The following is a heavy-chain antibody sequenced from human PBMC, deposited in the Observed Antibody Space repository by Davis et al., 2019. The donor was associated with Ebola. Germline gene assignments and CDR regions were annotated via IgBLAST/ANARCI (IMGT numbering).Heavy chain of an antibody. Sequence: ASVKVSCKASGYTFTNYGITWVRQAPGQGLEWMGWINPHNGNTNYAQNVQGRVTMTRDTSTSTVYMELSSLRSEDTAVYYCARGVAARPAEWGQGTLVTVSS. J-gene: IGHJ4*02. CDR3: ARGVAARPAE. D-gene: IGHD6-6*01. CDR1: GYTFTNYG. CDR2: INPHNGNT. V-gene: IGHV1-18*04.